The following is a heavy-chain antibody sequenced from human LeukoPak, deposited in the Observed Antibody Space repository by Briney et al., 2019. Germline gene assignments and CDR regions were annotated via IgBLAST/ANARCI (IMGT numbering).Heavy chain of an antibody. V-gene: IGHV1-8*01. D-gene: IGHD3-3*01. J-gene: IGHJ4*02. CDR3: ARYYYSYDFWSGYYDYYFDY. CDR1: GYTFTSYD. Sequence: ASVKVSCKASGYTFTSYDINLVRQATGQGLEWMGWMNPNSGNTGYAQKFQGRVTMTRNTSISTAYMELSSLRSEDTAVYYCARYYYSYDFWSGYYDYYFDYWGQGTLVTVSS. CDR2: MNPNSGNT.